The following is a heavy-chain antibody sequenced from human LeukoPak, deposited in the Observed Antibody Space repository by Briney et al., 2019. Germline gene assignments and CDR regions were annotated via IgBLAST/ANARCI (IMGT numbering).Heavy chain of an antibody. D-gene: IGHD3-10*01. CDR1: GFTFSNYW. CDR3: ARDKKSGESSEIDY. CDR2: INPDGSTT. Sequence: PGGSLRLSCAASGFTFSNYWVHWVRQAPGKGLVWVSRINPDGSTTKYADSVKGRFTVSRDNAKNTLNLQMNSLRAEDTAVYYCARDKKSGESSEIDYWGQGTLVTVSS. J-gene: IGHJ4*02. V-gene: IGHV3-74*03.